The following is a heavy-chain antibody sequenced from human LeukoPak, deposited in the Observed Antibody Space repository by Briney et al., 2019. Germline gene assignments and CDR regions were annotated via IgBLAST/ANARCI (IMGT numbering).Heavy chain of an antibody. V-gene: IGHV4-30-2*01. CDR3: AAGGYSYPNWFDP. Sequence: SETLSLTCAVSGGSISSSGYSWSWIRQPPGTGLEWIGYIYHSGSTYYNPSLKSRVTISVDRSKNQFSLKLSSVTAADTAVYYCAAGGYSYPNWFDPWGQGTLVTVSS. CDR1: GGSISSSGYS. D-gene: IGHD5-18*01. CDR2: IYHSGST. J-gene: IGHJ5*02.